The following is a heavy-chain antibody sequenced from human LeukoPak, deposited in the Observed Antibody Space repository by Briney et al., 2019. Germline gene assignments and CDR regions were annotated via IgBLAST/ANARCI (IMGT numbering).Heavy chain of an antibody. Sequence: PGRSLRLSCAASGFTFSSYAMHWVRQAPGKGLEWVAVISYDGSNKYYADSVKGRFTISRDNSKNTLYLQMNSLRAEDTAVYYCARGLYSSSSNYFDYWGQGTLVTVSS. CDR3: ARGLYSSSSNYFDY. CDR2: ISYDGSNK. D-gene: IGHD6-6*01. V-gene: IGHV3-30-3*01. CDR1: GFTFSSYA. J-gene: IGHJ4*02.